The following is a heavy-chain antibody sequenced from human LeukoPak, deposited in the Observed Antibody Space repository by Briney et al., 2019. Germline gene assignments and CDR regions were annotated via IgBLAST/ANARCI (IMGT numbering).Heavy chain of an antibody. CDR3: AKVGRSGIAAAGKDY. CDR2: IRGNSGMR. CDR1: GFSFSDYA. V-gene: IGHV3-23*01. J-gene: IGHJ4*02. D-gene: IGHD6-13*01. Sequence: KSGGSLRLSCTSSGFSFSDYAMNWVRQAPGKGLEWVSCIRGNSGMRFYSDSVRGRFTISRDNSKNTVYLQMDSLRVDDTAVYYCAKVGRSGIAAAGKDYWGQGTLVTVSS.